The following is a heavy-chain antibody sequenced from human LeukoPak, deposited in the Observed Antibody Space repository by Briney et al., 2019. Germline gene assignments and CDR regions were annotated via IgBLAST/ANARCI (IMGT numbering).Heavy chain of an antibody. V-gene: IGHV3-23*01. D-gene: IGHD6-6*01. CDR3: AKTQLPYSSSSSLGY. CDR2: ISASGGST. Sequence: PGGSLRLSCTASGFTSGFTFSTYAMSWVRQAPGKGLEWVSTISASGGSTYYADSVKGRFTISRDNSKNTLYLQMDTLRADDTAVYYCAKTQLPYSSSSSLGYWGQGTLVTVSS. CDR1: GFTFSTYA. J-gene: IGHJ4*02.